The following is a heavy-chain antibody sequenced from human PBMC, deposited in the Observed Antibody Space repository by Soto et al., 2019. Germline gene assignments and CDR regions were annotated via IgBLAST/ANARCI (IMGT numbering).Heavy chain of an antibody. CDR2: INPNSGGT. CDR3: ARGVVGLSYGMDV. D-gene: IGHD2-15*01. J-gene: IGHJ6*02. V-gene: IGHV1-2*02. CDR1: GYTFTGYY. Sequence: ASVKVSCKASGYTFTGYYMHWVRQAPGQGLEWMGWINPNSGGTNYAQKFQGRVTTTRDTSISTAYMELSRLRSDDTAVYYCARGVVGLSYGMDVWGQGTTVTVSS.